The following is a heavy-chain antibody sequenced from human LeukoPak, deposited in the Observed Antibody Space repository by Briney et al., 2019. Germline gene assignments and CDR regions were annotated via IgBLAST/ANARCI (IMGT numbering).Heavy chain of an antibody. D-gene: IGHD6-19*01. Sequence: GGSLRLSCAASGFTFTTYWMSWVRQAPGKGLEWVANINQDGTEKYYVDSVKGRFTISRDNAKNSLYLQMNSLRVEDTAVYYCVRDGGRAWYKNGDEAFDIWGQGTMVTVSS. J-gene: IGHJ3*02. CDR2: INQDGTEK. CDR1: GFTFTTYW. V-gene: IGHV3-7*01. CDR3: VRDGGRAWYKNGDEAFDI.